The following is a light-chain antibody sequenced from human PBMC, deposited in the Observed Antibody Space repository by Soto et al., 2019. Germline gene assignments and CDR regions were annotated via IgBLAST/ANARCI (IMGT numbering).Light chain of an antibody. CDR1: QTVSSNS. CDR3: LQYGNSPFT. V-gene: IGKV3-20*01. J-gene: IGKJ3*01. CDR2: GAS. Sequence: ENVLTQSPGTLSLSPGERATLSCRASQTVSSNSLAWYQQKPGQAPRFLIYGASHRAIGIPSRFSGSGSGTDFTLTISRLAPEDFAVYYCLQYGNSPFTFGPGTKVDFK.